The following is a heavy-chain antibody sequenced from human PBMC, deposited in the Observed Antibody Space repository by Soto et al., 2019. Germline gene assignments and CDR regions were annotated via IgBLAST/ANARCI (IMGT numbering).Heavy chain of an antibody. CDR2: ISYDGSNK. D-gene: IGHD3-16*01. J-gene: IGHJ6*02. V-gene: IGHV3-30-3*01. Sequence: QVQLVESGGGVVQPGRSLRLSCAASGFTFSSYAMHWVRQAPGKGLEWVAVISYDGSNKYYADSVKGRFTISRDNSKNTLYLQMNSLRAEDTAVYYCARDVTGQYYDGMDVWGQGTTVTVSS. CDR1: GFTFSSYA. CDR3: ARDVTGQYYDGMDV.